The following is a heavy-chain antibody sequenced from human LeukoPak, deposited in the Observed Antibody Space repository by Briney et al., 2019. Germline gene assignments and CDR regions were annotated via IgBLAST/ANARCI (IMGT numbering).Heavy chain of an antibody. CDR2: IYTNGST. CDR3: ARELTPNYYDSSGYYK. CDR1: GGSISSGSYY. D-gene: IGHD3-22*01. Sequence: SETLSLTCTVSGGSISSGSYYWSWIRQPAGKGLEWIGRIYTNGSTNYNPSPKSRVTISVDTSKNQFSLKLSSVTAADTAVYYCARELTPNYYDSSGYYKWGQGTLVTVSS. J-gene: IGHJ4*02. V-gene: IGHV4-61*02.